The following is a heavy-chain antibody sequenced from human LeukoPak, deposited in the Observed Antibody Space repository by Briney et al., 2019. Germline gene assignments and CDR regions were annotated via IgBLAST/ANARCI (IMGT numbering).Heavy chain of an antibody. CDR2: IYYSGST. CDR3: ARRSRWGLDY. CDR1: GGSISSYY. V-gene: IGHV4-59*08. D-gene: IGHD5-24*01. Sequence: SETLSLTCTVSGGSISSYYWSWIRQPPGKGLEWIGYIYYSGSTNYNPSLKSRVTISVDTSKNQFSLKLSSVTAADTAVYYCARRSRWGLDYWGQGALVTVSS. J-gene: IGHJ4*02.